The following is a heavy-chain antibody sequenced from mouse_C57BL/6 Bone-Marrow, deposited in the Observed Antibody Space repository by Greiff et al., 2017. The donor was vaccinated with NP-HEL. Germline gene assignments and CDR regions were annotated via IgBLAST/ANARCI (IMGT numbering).Heavy chain of an antibody. CDR2: ISSGGDYI. Sequence: DVMLVESGEGLVKPGGSLKLSCAASGFTFSSYAMSWVRQTPEKRLEWVAYISSGGDYIYYADTVKGRFTISRDNARNTLYLQMSSLKSEDTAMYYCTRRNVWYFDVWGTGTTVTVSS. CDR3: TRRNVWYFDV. V-gene: IGHV5-9-1*02. J-gene: IGHJ1*03. CDR1: GFTFSSYA.